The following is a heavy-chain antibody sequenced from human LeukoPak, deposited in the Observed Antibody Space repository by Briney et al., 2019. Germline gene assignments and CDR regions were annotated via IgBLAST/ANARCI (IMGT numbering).Heavy chain of an antibody. V-gene: IGHV1-18*01. CDR2: ISAYNGNT. D-gene: IGHD3-10*01. CDR3: GRAADSGSYYNSGFDY. Sequence: ASVKVSCKASGYTFTSYGISWVRQAPGQGLEGMGWISAYNGNTNYAQKLQGRVTMTTDTSTSTAYMELRSLRSDDTAVYYCGRAADSGSYYNSGFDYWGQGTLVTVSS. CDR1: GYTFTSYG. J-gene: IGHJ4*02.